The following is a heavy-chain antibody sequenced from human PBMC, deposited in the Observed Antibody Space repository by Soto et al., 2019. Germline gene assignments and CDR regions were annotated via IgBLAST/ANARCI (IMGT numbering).Heavy chain of an antibody. CDR3: AKELVVVAASYYYGMDV. CDR2: ISGSGGST. J-gene: IGHJ6*01. V-gene: IGHV3-23*01. D-gene: IGHD2-15*01. CDR1: GFTFSSYA. Sequence: PGGSLRLSCAASGFTFSSYAMSWVRQAPAKGLEWVSDISGSGGSTYYADSVKGRFTISRDNSKNTLYLQMNSLRAEDTAVYYCAKELVVVAASYYYGMDVWGQGTTVTSPQ.